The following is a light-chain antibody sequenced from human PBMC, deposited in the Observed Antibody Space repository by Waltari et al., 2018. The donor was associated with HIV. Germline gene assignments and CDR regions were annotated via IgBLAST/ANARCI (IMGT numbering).Light chain of an antibody. J-gene: IGLJ2*01. CDR2: EVT. CDR3: SSYAGGNNLV. CDR1: SSDVGGYNF. V-gene: IGLV2-8*01. Sequence: QSALTQSPSASGSPGQSVTISCTGTSSDVGGYNFVSWYQQHPGKAPNLMIFEVTKRPSGVPARFSGSKTGNTASLTVSGLQADDEADYYCSSYAGGNNLVFGGGTKLTVL.